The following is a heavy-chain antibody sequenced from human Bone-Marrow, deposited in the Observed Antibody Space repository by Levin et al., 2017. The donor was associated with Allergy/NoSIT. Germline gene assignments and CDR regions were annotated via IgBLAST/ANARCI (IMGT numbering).Heavy chain of an antibody. CDR3: AKGTTTGTTRSDY. V-gene: IGHV3-23*01. Sequence: GGSLRLSCAASGFTFSSYAMSWVRQAPGKGLEWISSIVNSGSTYYAESVKGRFTISRDNSKNTLYLQMNSLRADDTAEYYCAKGTTTGTTRSDYWGQGTLVTVSS. CDR2: IVNSGST. CDR1: GFTFSSYA. D-gene: IGHD1-1*01. J-gene: IGHJ4*02.